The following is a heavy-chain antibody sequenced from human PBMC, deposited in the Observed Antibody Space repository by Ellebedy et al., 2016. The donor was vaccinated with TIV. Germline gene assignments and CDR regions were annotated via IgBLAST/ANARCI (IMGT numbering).Heavy chain of an antibody. CDR2: IIPMFDTT. Sequence: ASVKVSXXLSGGSFRAYLISWVRQAPGQGLEWMGGIIPMFDTTNYAQKYQGRVTIPADISTSTAYMDLTGLRSGDTAIYYCSIYCGGDCNYGKNYWGQGTLVTVS. V-gene: IGHV1-69*06. CDR1: GGSFRAYL. J-gene: IGHJ4*02. D-gene: IGHD2-21*02. CDR3: SIYCGGDCNYGKNY.